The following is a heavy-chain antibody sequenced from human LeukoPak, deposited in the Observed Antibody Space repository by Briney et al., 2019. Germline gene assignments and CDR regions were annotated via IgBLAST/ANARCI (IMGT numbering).Heavy chain of an antibody. Sequence: SETLSLTCAVYGGSFSGCYWSWIRQPPGKGLEWIGEINHSGTSNYNPSLKSRVTISVDTSKNYFSLKLNSVIAADTAVYYCARDRPGSYWYFDLWGRGTLVTVSS. J-gene: IGHJ2*01. CDR2: INHSGTS. D-gene: IGHD3-10*01. CDR3: ARDRPGSYWYFDL. V-gene: IGHV4-34*01. CDR1: GGSFSGCY.